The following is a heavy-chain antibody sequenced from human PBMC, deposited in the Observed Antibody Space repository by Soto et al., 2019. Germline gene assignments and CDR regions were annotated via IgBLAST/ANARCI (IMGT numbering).Heavy chain of an antibody. Sequence: QVQLQESGPGLVKPSETLSLTCTVSGGSISSYYWSWIRQPPGKGLEWIGYIYYSGSTNYNPSLKSRGTLSVDTSKSQSSRKLSSVTAADTAVCYCARDLSGYGMDVWGQGTTVSVSS. V-gene: IGHV4-59*08. D-gene: IGHD3-16*02. CDR2: IYYSGST. J-gene: IGHJ6*02. CDR1: GGSISSYY. CDR3: ARDLSGYGMDV.